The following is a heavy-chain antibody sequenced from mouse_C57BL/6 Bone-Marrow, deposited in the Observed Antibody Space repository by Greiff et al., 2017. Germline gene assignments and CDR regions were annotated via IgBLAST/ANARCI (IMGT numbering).Heavy chain of an antibody. D-gene: IGHD3-2*02. CDR2: ISSGGSYT. CDR3: ARHKGGQLRLWFAY. Sequence: EVMLVESGGDLVKPGGSLKLSCAASGFTFSSYGMSWVRQTPDKRLAWVATISSGGSYTYYPDSVKGRFTISRDNAKNTLYLQMSSPKSEDTAMYYCARHKGGQLRLWFAYWGQGTLVTVSA. J-gene: IGHJ3*01. V-gene: IGHV5-6*02. CDR1: GFTFSSYG.